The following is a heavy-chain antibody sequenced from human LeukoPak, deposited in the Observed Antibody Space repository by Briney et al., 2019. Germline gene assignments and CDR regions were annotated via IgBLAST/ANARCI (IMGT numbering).Heavy chain of an antibody. CDR2: IYYSGST. V-gene: IGHV4-59*01. D-gene: IGHD4-17*01. CDR3: AREVISYGDNWFDP. Sequence: SETLSLTCTVSGGSISSYYWSWIRQPPGKGLEWIGHIYYSGSTNYNPSLKSRVTISVDTSKNQFSLKLSSVTAADTAVYYCAREVISYGDNWFDPWGQGTLVTVSS. J-gene: IGHJ5*02. CDR1: GGSISSYY.